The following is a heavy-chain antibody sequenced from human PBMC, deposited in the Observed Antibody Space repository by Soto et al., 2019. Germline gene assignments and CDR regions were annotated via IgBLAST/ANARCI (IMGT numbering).Heavy chain of an antibody. V-gene: IGHV1-18*01. CDR3: AKNGQPPYYYYGMDV. J-gene: IGHJ6*02. D-gene: IGHD2-8*01. CDR1: GYTFSRYG. CDR2: ISGYNGDT. Sequence: QGQLVQSGPEVKKPGASVKVSCKASGYTFSRYGISWVRQAPGQGLEWMGWISGYNGDTKYAQKVQGRVTMTIDTSTYTAYMELRSLRSDDTAIYYCAKNGQPPYYYYGMDVWGQGTTVTVSS.